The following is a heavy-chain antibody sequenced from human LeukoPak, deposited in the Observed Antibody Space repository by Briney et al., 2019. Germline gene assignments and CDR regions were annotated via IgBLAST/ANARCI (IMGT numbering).Heavy chain of an antibody. J-gene: IGHJ4*02. D-gene: IGHD6-13*01. Sequence: GGSLRLSCAASGFTVSSNYMSWVRQAPGKGLDWVSVIFSGGGRNYADSVKGRFTISRDNSKNTLYLQMNSLRGEDTAVYYCAKPHSSSWYRFDYWGQGTLVTVSS. V-gene: IGHV3-53*01. CDR1: GFTVSSNY. CDR3: AKPHSSSWYRFDY. CDR2: IFSGGGR.